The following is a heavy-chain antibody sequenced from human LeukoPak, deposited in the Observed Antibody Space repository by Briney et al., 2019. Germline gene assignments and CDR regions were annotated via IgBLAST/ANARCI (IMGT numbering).Heavy chain of an antibody. CDR1: GFPFSDAW. V-gene: IGHV3-15*04. CDR2: IESKTDSGTT. Sequence: GGSLRLSCAASGFPFSDAWMSWVRQAPGKGLEWVGRIESKTDSGTTEYAAPVKGRFTISRDDSKNTLYLQMNSLKTEDTAVYYCARDEGDDYFDNWGQGTLVTVSS. D-gene: IGHD3-16*01. J-gene: IGHJ4*02. CDR3: ARDEGDDYFDN.